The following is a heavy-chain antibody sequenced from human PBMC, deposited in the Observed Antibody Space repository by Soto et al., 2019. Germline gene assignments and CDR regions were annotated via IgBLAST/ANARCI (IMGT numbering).Heavy chain of an antibody. CDR3: ARQYYYYYMDV. J-gene: IGHJ6*03. V-gene: IGHV3-33*01. Sequence: GGSMRLSCAASGFTFSSYGMHWVRQATGKGLEWVAVIWYDGSNKYYADSVKGRFTISRDNSKNTLYLQMNSLRAEDTAVYYCARQYYYYYMDVWGKGTTVTVSS. CDR1: GFTFSSYG. CDR2: IWYDGSNK.